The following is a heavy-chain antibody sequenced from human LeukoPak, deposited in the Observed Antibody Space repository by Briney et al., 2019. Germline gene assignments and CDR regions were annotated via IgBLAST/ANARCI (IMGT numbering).Heavy chain of an antibody. D-gene: IGHD3-22*01. J-gene: IGHJ4*02. V-gene: IGHV3-21*01. CDR3: ARLDSSGYYFPGVSDY. Sequence: GGSLRLSCAASGFTFSSYSMNWVRQAPGKGLEWVSAISSSSTYIYYADSVKGRFTISRDSAKNSLFLQLDSLRAEDTAVYYCARLDSSGYYFPGVSDYWGQGTLVTVSS. CDR1: GFTFSSYS. CDR2: ISSSSTYI.